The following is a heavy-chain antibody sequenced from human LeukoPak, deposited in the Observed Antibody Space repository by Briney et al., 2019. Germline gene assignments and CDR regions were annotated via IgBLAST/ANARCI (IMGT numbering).Heavy chain of an antibody. CDR3: ARDFASLLPEDYFDY. J-gene: IGHJ4*02. CDR1: GFTFSDYY. D-gene: IGHD3-22*01. Sequence: GGSLRLSCAASGFTFSDYYMSWIRQAPGKGLEWVSYISSSGSTIYYADSVKGRFTISRDNAKNSLYLQMNSLRAEDTAVYYCARDFASLLPEDYFDYWGQGTLVTVSS. CDR2: ISSSGSTI. V-gene: IGHV3-11*01.